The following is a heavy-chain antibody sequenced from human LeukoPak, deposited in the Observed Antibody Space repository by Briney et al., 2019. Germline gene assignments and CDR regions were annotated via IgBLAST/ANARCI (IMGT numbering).Heavy chain of an antibody. CDR2: VYTTGST. CDR1: GGSITGDSFY. Sequence: SEALSLTCAVSGGSITGDSFYWSWIRQSAGKGLEWIGRVYTTGSTSYNPSLKSRVTVSVDTSNNYFSLNLNSVTSADTAVYYCARARDGLNAFDYWGQGTLVTVSS. D-gene: IGHD5-24*01. CDR3: ARARDGLNAFDY. V-gene: IGHV4-61*02. J-gene: IGHJ4*02.